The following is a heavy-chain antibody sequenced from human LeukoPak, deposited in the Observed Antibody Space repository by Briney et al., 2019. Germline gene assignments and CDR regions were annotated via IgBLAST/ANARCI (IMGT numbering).Heavy chain of an antibody. Sequence: GGSLRLSCAASGFTFSSYGMHWVRQAPGKGLEWVAFIRYDGSNKYYADSVKGRFTISRDNSKNTLYLQMNSLRAEDTAVYYCAKDRVTIFGVVDYWGQGTLVTVSS. CDR1: GFTFSSYG. V-gene: IGHV3-30*02. CDR2: IRYDGSNK. D-gene: IGHD3-3*01. CDR3: AKDRVTIFGVVDY. J-gene: IGHJ4*02.